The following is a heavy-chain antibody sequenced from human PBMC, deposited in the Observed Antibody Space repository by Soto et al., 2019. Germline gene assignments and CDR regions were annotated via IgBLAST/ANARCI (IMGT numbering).Heavy chain of an antibody. J-gene: IGHJ5*02. CDR3: ARDAGCTNGVCHNWFDP. CDR1: GGTFSSYT. Sequence: QVQLVQSGAEVKKPGSSVKVSCKASGGTFSSYTISWVRQAPGQGLEWMGRIIPNLGIANYAQKFQGRVTITADKSTSTAYMELSSLRSEDTAVYYCARDAGCTNGVCHNWFDPWGQGTLVTVSS. V-gene: IGHV1-69*08. D-gene: IGHD2-8*01. CDR2: IIPNLGIA.